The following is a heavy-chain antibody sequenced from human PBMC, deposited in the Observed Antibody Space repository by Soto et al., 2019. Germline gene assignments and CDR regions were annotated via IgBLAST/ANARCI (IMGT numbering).Heavy chain of an antibody. V-gene: IGHV1-8*01. D-gene: IGHD4-17*01. Sequence: QVQLVQSGAEVKKPGASVKVSCKASGYTFTRYDINWVRQAPGQGLEGMGWTNPKSGYTGSAQKFQDRITMTRDSSVSTAYMKLNSLRSEDTAVYYCARTDGDLDYWGQGTLVTVSS. CDR3: ARTDGDLDY. CDR1: GYTFTRYD. J-gene: IGHJ4*02. CDR2: TNPKSGYT.